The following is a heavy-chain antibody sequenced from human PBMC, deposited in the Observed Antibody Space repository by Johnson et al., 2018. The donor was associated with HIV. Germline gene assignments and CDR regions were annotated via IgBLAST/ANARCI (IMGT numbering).Heavy chain of an antibody. CDR1: GFTFSSYW. D-gene: IGHD5-24*01. CDR3: AREMAWEDAFDV. J-gene: IGHJ3*01. CDR2: ISIDGSST. V-gene: IGHV3-74*01. Sequence: MQLVESGGGLVKPGGSLRLSCAASGFTFSSYWMHWVRQTTGKGLVWVSRISIDGSSTTYADSVKGRFTISRDNAKNTLYLQMNSLRAEDTAVYYCAREMAWEDAFDVWGQGTMVTVSS.